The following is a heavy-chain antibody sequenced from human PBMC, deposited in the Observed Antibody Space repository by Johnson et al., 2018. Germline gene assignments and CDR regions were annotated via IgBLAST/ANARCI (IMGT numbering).Heavy chain of an antibody. Sequence: VELVQSGSEVTKPGESLKISCKGSGYSFTSYWIGRVRQMPGKGLEWMGIIYPGDSDTRYSSSFQGPVTISSDKSISTACLQWSNLKASDTAMYCCARRVGYCSSTSCRDAFDIWGQGTMVTVSS. V-gene: IGHV5-51*03. J-gene: IGHJ3*02. CDR3: ARRVGYCSSTSCRDAFDI. CDR1: GYSFTSYW. CDR2: IYPGDSDT. D-gene: IGHD2-2*01.